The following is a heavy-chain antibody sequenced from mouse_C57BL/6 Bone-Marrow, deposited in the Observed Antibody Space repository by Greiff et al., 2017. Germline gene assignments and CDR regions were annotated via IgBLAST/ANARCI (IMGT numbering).Heavy chain of an antibody. CDR1: GYTFTSYW. CDR3: ATHDYDGGRFAY. V-gene: IGHV1-64*01. CDR2: IHPNSGST. D-gene: IGHD2-4*01. J-gene: IGHJ3*01. Sequence: QVQLQQPGAELVKPGASVKLSCKASGYTFTSYWMHWVKQRPGQGLEWIGMIHPNSGSTNYNEKFKSKATLTVDKSSSTAYMQLSSLTSEDSAVXDCATHDYDGGRFAYWGQGTLVTVSA.